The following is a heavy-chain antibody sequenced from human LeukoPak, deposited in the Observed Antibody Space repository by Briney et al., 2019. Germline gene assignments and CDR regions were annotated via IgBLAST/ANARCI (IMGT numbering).Heavy chain of an antibody. D-gene: IGHD3-10*01. V-gene: IGHV3-48*01. CDR1: GFTLKMYS. Sequence: GGSLRLSCAASGFTLKMYSMNWVRQAPGKGLEWLSYISRSSNTIDYADSVKGRFTVSRDNAKNSLYLQMNSLRAEDTAVYYCATDPPGDIIVRAYFDYWGQGILVTVSS. CDR3: ATDPPGDIIVRAYFDY. J-gene: IGHJ4*02. CDR2: ISRSSNTI.